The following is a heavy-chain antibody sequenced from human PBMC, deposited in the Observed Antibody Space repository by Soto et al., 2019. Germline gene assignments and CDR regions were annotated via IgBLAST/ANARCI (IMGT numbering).Heavy chain of an antibody. V-gene: IGHV4-59*01. D-gene: IGHD4-17*01. CDR2: IYYSGST. Sequence: QVQLQESGPGLVKPSETLSLTCTVSGGSISSCYWSWIRQPPGKGLEWIGYIYYSGSTNYNPSLKSRVTISVDTSKNQFSLKLSSVTAADTAVYYCARADGDYDYYYGMDVWGQGTTVTVSS. CDR3: ARADGDYDYYYGMDV. CDR1: GGSISSCY. J-gene: IGHJ6*02.